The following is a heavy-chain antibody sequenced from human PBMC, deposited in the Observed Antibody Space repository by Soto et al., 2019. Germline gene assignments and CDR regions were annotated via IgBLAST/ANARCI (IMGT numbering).Heavy chain of an antibody. CDR2: ISYDGSNK. J-gene: IGHJ3*02. CDR3: ATGGRGDAFDI. V-gene: IGHV3-30-3*01. Sequence: RLSCAASGFTFSSYAMHWVRQAPGKGLEWVAVISYDGSNKYYADSVKGRFTISRDNSKNTLYLQMNSLRAEDTAVYYCATGGRGDAFDIWGQGTMVTVSS. CDR1: GFTFSSYA. D-gene: IGHD3-10*01.